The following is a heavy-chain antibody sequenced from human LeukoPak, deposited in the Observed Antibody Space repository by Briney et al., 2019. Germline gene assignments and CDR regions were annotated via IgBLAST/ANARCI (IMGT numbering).Heavy chain of an antibody. V-gene: IGHV3-66*01. CDR2: IYSGGST. D-gene: IGHD6-13*01. J-gene: IGHJ6*02. CDR3: ARDKQQLETYYYYGMDV. CDR1: GFTFSSYW. Sequence: GGSLRLSCAASGFTFSSYWMSWVRQAPGKGLEWVSVIYSGGSTYYADSVKGRFTISRDNSKNTLYLQMNSLRAEDTAVYYCARDKQQLETYYYYGMDVWGQGTTVTVSS.